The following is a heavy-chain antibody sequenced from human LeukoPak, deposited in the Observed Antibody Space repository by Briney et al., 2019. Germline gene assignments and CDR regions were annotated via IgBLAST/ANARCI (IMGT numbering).Heavy chain of an antibody. CDR2: INPSGGST. Sequence: GASVKVSCKASGYTFTSYYMHWVRQAPGQGLEWMGIINPSGGSTSYAQKFQGRVTTTRDTSTSTVYMELSSLRSEDTAVYYCARDGSRYEAEPLYYFDYWGQGTLVTVSS. V-gene: IGHV1-46*01. J-gene: IGHJ4*02. D-gene: IGHD3-9*01. CDR3: ARDGSRYEAEPLYYFDY. CDR1: GYTFTSYY.